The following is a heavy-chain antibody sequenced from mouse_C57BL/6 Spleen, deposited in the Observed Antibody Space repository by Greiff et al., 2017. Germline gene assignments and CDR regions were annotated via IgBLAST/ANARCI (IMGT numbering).Heavy chain of an antibody. J-gene: IGHJ2*01. D-gene: IGHD2-4*01. CDR3: TRSEYYDYDPYYCFDY. Sequence: EVQLQQSGTVLARPGASVKMSCKTSGYTFTSYWMHWVKQRPGQGLEWIGAIYPGNSDTSYNQKFKGKAKLTAVTSASTAYMELSSLTNEDSAVYYCTRSEYYDYDPYYCFDYWGQGTTLTVSS. V-gene: IGHV1-5*01. CDR1: GYTFTSYW. CDR2: IYPGNSDT.